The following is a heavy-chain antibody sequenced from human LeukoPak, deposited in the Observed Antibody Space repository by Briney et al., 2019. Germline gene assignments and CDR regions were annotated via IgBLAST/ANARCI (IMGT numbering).Heavy chain of an antibody. D-gene: IGHD1-14*01. V-gene: IGHV4-61*02. CDR1: GGSVSSGDYY. CDR3: ARGGEPLNY. CDR2: IYTSGST. J-gene: IGHJ4*02. Sequence: SETLSLTCTVSGGSVSSGDYYWTWIRQPAGKGLEWIGRIYTSGSTSYSPSLKSRVTISLDTSKNQFSLRLSSVTAADTAVYYCARGGEPLNYLGQGTLVTVSS.